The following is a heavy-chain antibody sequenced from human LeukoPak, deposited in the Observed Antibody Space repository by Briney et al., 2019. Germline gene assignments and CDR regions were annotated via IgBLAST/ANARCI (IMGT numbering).Heavy chain of an antibody. D-gene: IGHD6-13*01. J-gene: IGHJ4*02. CDR2: INPNSGGT. CDR3: ASQDGGAAAGSVDY. CDR1: GYTFTGYY. Sequence: ASVKVSCQASGYTFTGYYMHWVRQAPGQGLEWMGWINPNSGGTNYAQKFQGRVTMTRDTSISAVYMELSRLRSDDTAVYYCASQDGGAAAGSVDYWGQGTLVTVSS. V-gene: IGHV1-2*02.